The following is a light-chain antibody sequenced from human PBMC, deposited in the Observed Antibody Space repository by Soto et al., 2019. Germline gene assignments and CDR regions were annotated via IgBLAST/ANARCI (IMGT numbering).Light chain of an antibody. J-gene: IGLJ1*01. CDR2: EVS. Sequence: QSALTQPASVSGSPGQSITISCTGTNSDVGGYNYVSWYQQHPGKAPELMIYEVSHRPPGVSNRFSGSKSDNTASLTISGLQAEDEADYYCSSYTSISTLYVFXTGTKVTVL. CDR1: NSDVGGYNY. CDR3: SSYTSISTLYV. V-gene: IGLV2-14*01.